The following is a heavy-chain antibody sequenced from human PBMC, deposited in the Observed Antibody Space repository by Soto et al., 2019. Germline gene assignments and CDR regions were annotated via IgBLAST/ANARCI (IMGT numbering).Heavy chain of an antibody. J-gene: IGHJ5*02. CDR2: IDYSGST. CDR3: SRRAPEGFDP. CDR1: GDSIIGIYY. V-gene: IGHV4-39*02. Sequence: SETLSLTCAVSGDSIIGIYYWAWIRQPPGKGLEWIGSIDYSGSTYYNPSLKSRVTISVDTSKNHFSLKLGSVTAADTALYYCSRRAPEGFDPWGQGTLVTVSS.